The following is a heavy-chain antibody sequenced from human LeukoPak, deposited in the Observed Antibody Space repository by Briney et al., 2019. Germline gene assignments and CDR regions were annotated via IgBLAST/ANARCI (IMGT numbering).Heavy chain of an antibody. CDR1: GYTVIDLS. CDR3: ATRPPTYYYETSGYIDY. Sequence: ASVKVSFKVFGYTVIDLSMHWVGQPPGKELEWMGGSDPEDGETIYGQKFQGRLTMGEDTSVVTVYMELSSLRSEDTAEYYCATRPPTYYYETSGYIDYWGQGSLVTVSS. D-gene: IGHD3-22*01. J-gene: IGHJ4*02. V-gene: IGHV1-24*01. CDR2: SDPEDGET.